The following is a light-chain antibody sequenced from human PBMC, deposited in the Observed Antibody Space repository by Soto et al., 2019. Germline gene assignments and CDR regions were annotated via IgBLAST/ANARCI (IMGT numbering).Light chain of an antibody. CDR2: GAS. CDR3: QQYNDGLT. CDR1: KSISSN. J-gene: IGKJ4*01. V-gene: IGKV3-15*01. Sequence: EIVMTQSPAAVSVSPGERATLSCRAGKSISSNLAWYQLKPGQAPRLLIYGASTRATGIPARFSGSGSGTEFTLTITSLQSEDFAVYFCQQYNDGLTFGGGTKVDIK.